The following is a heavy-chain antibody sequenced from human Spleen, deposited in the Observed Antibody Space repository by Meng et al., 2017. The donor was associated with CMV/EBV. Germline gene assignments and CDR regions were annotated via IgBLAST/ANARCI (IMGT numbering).Heavy chain of an antibody. J-gene: IGHJ6*02. V-gene: IGHV3-23*01. D-gene: IGHD5-18*01. CDR1: GFTFSNYA. CDR3: ARDLGYSYGYERYYYYGMDV. Sequence: GGSLRLSCAASGFTFSNYAMTWVRQAPGKGLEWVSSISGSGGSTYYADSVTGRFTISRDNSKNTLYLQMNSLRAEDTAVYYCARDLGYSYGYERYYYYGMDVWGQGTTVTVSS. CDR2: ISGSGGST.